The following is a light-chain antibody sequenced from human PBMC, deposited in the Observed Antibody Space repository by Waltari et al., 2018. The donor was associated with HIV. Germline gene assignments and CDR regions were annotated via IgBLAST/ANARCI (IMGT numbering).Light chain of an antibody. V-gene: IGKV1-39*01. J-gene: IGKJ3*01. Sequence: DIQMTQSPSPLSASVGDRVTITCRASQYISNYLNWFQQRPGKAPQLLSYGASCLQDGVPSRFSGSASGTLFTLTISSFQPEDLATYYCQQAYTIPLTFGPGTKVDVK. CDR1: QYISNY. CDR3: QQAYTIPLT. CDR2: GAS.